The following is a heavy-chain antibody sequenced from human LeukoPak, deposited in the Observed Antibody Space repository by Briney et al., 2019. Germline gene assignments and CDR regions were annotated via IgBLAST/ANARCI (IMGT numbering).Heavy chain of an antibody. Sequence: ASVKVSCKASGYTFTSYDINWVRQATGQGLEWMGWINPNSGGTNYAQKFQGRVTMTRDTSISTAYMELSRLRSDDTAVYYCASTGFHGYSSGYNFDYWGQGTLVTVSS. CDR1: GYTFTSYD. CDR3: ASTGFHGYSSGYNFDY. V-gene: IGHV1-2*02. CDR2: INPNSGGT. D-gene: IGHD6-19*01. J-gene: IGHJ4*02.